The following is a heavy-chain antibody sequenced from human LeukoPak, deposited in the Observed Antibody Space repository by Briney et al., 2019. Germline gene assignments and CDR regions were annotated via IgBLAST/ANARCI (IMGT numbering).Heavy chain of an antibody. Sequence: SETLSLTCTVSGGSVSSHNYYWGWIRQPPGKGLEWIGSVYYSGSNYYNPSLKSRVAISLDMSKNQFSLKLNSVTAADTAVYYCASHRGDSMGVDFWGQGTPVTVSS. CDR2: VYYSGSN. CDR1: GGSVSSHNYY. V-gene: IGHV4-39*01. D-gene: IGHD1-26*01. J-gene: IGHJ4*02. CDR3: ASHRGDSMGVDF.